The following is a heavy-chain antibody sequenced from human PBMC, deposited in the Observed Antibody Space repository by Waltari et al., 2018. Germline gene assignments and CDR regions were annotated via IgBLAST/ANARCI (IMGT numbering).Heavy chain of an antibody. V-gene: IGHV4-39*07. Sequence: QLQLQESGPGLVRPSETLSLTCTVSGGSISRSGYYWGWIRQPPGKGPELSESIDYSGSSYHNPSLKRRVTISVDTSKNQFSLKLSSLTAADTAVYYCARAPGALLWFGELSYWGQGTLVTVSS. CDR3: ARAPGALLWFGELSY. D-gene: IGHD3-10*01. CDR1: GGSISRSGYY. J-gene: IGHJ4*02. CDR2: IDYSGSS.